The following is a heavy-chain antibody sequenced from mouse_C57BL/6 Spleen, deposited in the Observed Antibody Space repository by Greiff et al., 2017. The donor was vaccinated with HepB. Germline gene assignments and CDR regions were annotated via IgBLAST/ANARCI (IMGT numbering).Heavy chain of an antibody. CDR1: GFTFSSYA. CDR2: ISDGGSYT. J-gene: IGHJ2*01. Sequence: EVQLVESGGGLVKPGGSLKLSCAASGFTFSSYAMSWVRQTPEKRLEWVATISDGGSYTYYPDNVKGRFTISRDNAKNNLYLQMSHLKSEDTAMYYCARDHYYGSLDYWGQGTTLTVSS. CDR3: ARDHYYGSLDY. V-gene: IGHV5-4*01. D-gene: IGHD1-1*01.